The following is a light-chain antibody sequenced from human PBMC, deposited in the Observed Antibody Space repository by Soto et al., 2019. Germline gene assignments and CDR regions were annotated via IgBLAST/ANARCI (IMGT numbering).Light chain of an antibody. CDR3: CSYAGSYTFV. V-gene: IGLV2-8*01. J-gene: IGLJ1*01. CDR2: EVN. CDR1: SSDVGGYNY. Sequence: QSALTQPPSASGSPGQSVAISCTGTSSDVGGYNYVSWYQQHPGKAPKLMIYEVNKRPSGVPDRFSGSKSGNTASLTVSGLQAEDEADYYCCSYAGSYTFVFGTGTK.